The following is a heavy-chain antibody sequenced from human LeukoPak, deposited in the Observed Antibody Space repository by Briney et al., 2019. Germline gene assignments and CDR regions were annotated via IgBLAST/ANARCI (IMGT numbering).Heavy chain of an antibody. CDR1: GFTFSGSA. Sequence: GGSLRLSCAASGFTFSGSAMHWVRQSSGKGLEWVGRIRSKVNTYATAYAASVKGRFTISRDDSKNTVYLQMNSLKTEDTAVYYCTRRAKDHSSGCYSTWGQGTLVTVSS. CDR3: TRRAKDHSSGCYST. J-gene: IGHJ5*02. D-gene: IGHD3-22*01. V-gene: IGHV3-73*01. CDR2: IRSKVNTYAT.